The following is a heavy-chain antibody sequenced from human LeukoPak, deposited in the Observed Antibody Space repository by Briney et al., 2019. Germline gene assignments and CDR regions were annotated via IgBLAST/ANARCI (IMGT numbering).Heavy chain of an antibody. CDR3: ARLTGITIFGVVIANYFDY. J-gene: IGHJ4*02. D-gene: IGHD3-3*01. CDR2: IYHNGNT. Sequence: SQTLSLTCAVSGGSIIIRGYSWSWVRQPPGKGLEYIGYIYHNGNTYYNPSLKSRVTIAVDTSKNQFSLKLSSVTAADTAVYYCARLTGITIFGVVIANYFDYWGQGTLVTVSS. CDR1: GGSIIIRGYS. V-gene: IGHV4-30-2*01.